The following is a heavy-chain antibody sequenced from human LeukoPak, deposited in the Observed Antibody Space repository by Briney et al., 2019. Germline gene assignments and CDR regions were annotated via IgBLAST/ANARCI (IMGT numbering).Heavy chain of an antibody. Sequence: PSETLSLTCTVSGGSISSYYWSWIRQPPGKGLEWIGYIYYSGSTNYNPSLKSRVTISVDTSKNQFSLKLSSVTAADTAVYYCARHVVFLITYYYDHDWFDPWGQGTLVTVSS. V-gene: IGHV4-59*08. J-gene: IGHJ5*02. CDR3: ARHVVFLITYYYDHDWFDP. CDR2: IYYSGST. D-gene: IGHD3-22*01. CDR1: GGSISSYY.